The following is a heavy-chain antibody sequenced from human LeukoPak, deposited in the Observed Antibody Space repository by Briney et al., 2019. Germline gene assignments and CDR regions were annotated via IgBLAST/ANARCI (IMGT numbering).Heavy chain of an antibody. D-gene: IGHD1-26*01. CDR2: INGDGSST. J-gene: IGHJ4*02. CDR1: GFTFSSYG. V-gene: IGHV3-74*01. CDR3: AQGGSPGAFDY. Sequence: GGSLRLSCAASGFTFSSYGMHWVRQAPGKGLVWVSRINGDGSSTSYADSVKGRFTISRDNARNTLYLQMNSLRVEDTAVYYCAQGGSPGAFDYWGQGTLVTVSS.